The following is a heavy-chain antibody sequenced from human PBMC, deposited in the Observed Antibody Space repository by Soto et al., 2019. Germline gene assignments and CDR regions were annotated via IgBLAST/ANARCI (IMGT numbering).Heavy chain of an antibody. V-gene: IGHV4-31*03. Sequence: LSLTCTVSGGSIISGGYYWSWIRQHPEKGLEWIGHIYHSGNTYYNPSLKSRVTISVDTSKNQFSLKLSSVTAADTAVYYCARDASTSWHYLDYWGQGTLVTVSS. D-gene: IGHD6-13*01. CDR3: ARDASTSWHYLDY. CDR1: GGSIISGGYY. CDR2: IYHSGNT. J-gene: IGHJ4*02.